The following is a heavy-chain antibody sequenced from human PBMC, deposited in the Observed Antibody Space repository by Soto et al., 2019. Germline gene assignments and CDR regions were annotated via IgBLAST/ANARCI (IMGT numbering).Heavy chain of an antibody. CDR2: INSDRSST. CDR3: ARDLGYSSRWLDY. V-gene: IGHV3-74*01. J-gene: IGHJ4*02. D-gene: IGHD6-13*01. CDR1: GFTFSSYW. Sequence: EVQLVESGGGLVQPGGYLRLSCAASGFTFSSYWMHWVRQAPGQGLVWVSRINSDRSSTSSADSLKGRFTISRDTAKNTLYLQMNSLRAEDTAVYYCARDLGYSSRWLDYWGQGTLVAVAS.